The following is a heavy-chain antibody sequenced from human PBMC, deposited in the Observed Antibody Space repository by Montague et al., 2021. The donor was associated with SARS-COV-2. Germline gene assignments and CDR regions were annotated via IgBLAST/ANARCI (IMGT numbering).Heavy chain of an antibody. D-gene: IGHD1-1*01. CDR3: ARHTPGYRYFYYLDV. V-gene: IGHV4-39*01. J-gene: IGHJ6*03. CDR1: GGSISSSSYY. CDR2: IYYSGTT. Sequence: SETLSLTCTVSGGSISSSSYYWGWIRQPPGKGPEWIGSIYYSGTTFYNPSLRSRVTMSVDTSKNQFSLRLSSVTAADTAVYYCARHTPGYRYFYYLDVWGKGTTVTVSS.